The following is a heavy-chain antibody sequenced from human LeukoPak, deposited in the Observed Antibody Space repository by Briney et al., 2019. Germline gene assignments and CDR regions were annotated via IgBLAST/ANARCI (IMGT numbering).Heavy chain of an antibody. J-gene: IGHJ6*03. D-gene: IGHD3-10*01. CDR3: ARIAGSGSYRWNYYYYYMDV. CDR2: INPSGGST. CDR1: GYTFTSNY. Sequence: ASVKVSCKASGYTFTSNYMHWVRQAPGQGLEWMGVINPSGGSTSYAQKFQGRVTMTRDMSTSTDYMELSSLRSEDTAVYYCARIAGSGSYRWNYYYYYMDVWGKGTTVTVSS. V-gene: IGHV1-46*01.